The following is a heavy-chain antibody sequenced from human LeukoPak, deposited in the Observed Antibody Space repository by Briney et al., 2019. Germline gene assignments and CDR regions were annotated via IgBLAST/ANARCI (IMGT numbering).Heavy chain of an antibody. D-gene: IGHD5-24*01. J-gene: IGHJ4*02. CDR1: GFTVSSNY. Sequence: GGSLRLSCAASGFTVSSNYMSWVRQAPGKGLEWVSVIYSGGSTYYADSVKGRFTTSRDNSKNTLYLQMNSLRAEDTAVYYCARGDGYNYLAYWGQGTLVTVSS. V-gene: IGHV3-53*01. CDR3: ARGDGYNYLAY. CDR2: IYSGGST.